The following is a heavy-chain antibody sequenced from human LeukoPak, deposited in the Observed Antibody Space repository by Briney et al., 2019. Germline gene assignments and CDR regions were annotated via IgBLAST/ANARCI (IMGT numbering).Heavy chain of an antibody. CDR1: GFTLSSYG. J-gene: IGHJ4*02. V-gene: IGHV3-23*01. CDR2: IFPSGGTT. CDR3: ARDSRWIQFDY. D-gene: IGHD5-18*01. Sequence: VGSLRDSCAASGFTLSSYGMNWVRQAPGKGLEWVSGIFPSGGTTYYADSVKGRFTASRDNSKNTLYLQMNSLRADDTAVYYCARDSRWIQFDYWGEGTLVTVSS.